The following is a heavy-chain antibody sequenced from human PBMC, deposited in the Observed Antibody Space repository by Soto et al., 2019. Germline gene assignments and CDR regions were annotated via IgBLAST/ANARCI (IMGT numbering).Heavy chain of an antibody. CDR3: ARGFRVGSSWYNWENWFDP. V-gene: IGHV1-18*01. Sequence: QVQLVQSGAEVKKRGASVKVSCKACGCTFTSYGISWVRQAPGQGLEWMGWISAYNGNTNYAQKLQGRVTMTTDTSTSTAYMELRSLRSDDTAVYYCARGFRVGSSWYNWENWFDPWGQGTLVTVSS. CDR2: ISAYNGNT. J-gene: IGHJ5*02. CDR1: GCTFTSYG. D-gene: IGHD6-13*01.